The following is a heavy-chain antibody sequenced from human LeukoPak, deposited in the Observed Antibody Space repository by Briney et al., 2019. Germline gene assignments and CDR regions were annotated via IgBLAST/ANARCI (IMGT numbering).Heavy chain of an antibody. CDR1: GYTLTELS. V-gene: IGHV1-24*01. J-gene: IGHJ4*02. D-gene: IGHD6-13*01. CDR2: FDPEDGET. Sequence: GASVKVSCKVSGYTLTELSMHWVRQAPGKGLEWMGGFDPEDGETIYAQKFQGRVTMTEDTSTDTAYMELSRLRSDDTAVYNCARVVAAAGYYLGYWGQGTLVTVSS. CDR3: ARVVAAAGYYLGY.